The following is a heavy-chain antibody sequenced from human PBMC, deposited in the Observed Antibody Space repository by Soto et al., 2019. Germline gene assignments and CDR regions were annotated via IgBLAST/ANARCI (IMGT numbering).Heavy chain of an antibody. D-gene: IGHD3-10*01. CDR3: ARGITMVRGVITKPATI. CDR1: GFTFSSYS. CDR2: ISSSSSTI. Sequence: GGSLRLSCAASGFTFSSYSMNWVRQAPGKGLEWVSYISSSSSTIYYADSVKGRFTISRDNAKNSLYLQMNSLRDEDTAVYYCARGITMVRGVITKPATIWGQGTLVTVSS. J-gene: IGHJ4*02. V-gene: IGHV3-48*02.